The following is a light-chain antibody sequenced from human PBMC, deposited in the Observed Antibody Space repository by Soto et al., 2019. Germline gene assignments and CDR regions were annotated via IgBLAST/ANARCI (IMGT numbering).Light chain of an antibody. CDR1: QILSNC. CDR2: AAS. Sequence: DIQMTQSPSSLSASVGDRVTITCRASQILSNCLNWYQKKPGKAPNLLISAASSLQSGVPSRFSGSGSGTDFTLTISSLKPEDFATYFFHHNCNTLYTFGQGTRLEIK. CDR3: HHNCNTLYT. J-gene: IGKJ2*01. V-gene: IGKV1-39*01.